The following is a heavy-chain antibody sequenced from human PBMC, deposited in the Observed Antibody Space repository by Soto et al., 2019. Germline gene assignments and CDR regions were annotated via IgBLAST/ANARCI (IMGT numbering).Heavy chain of an antibody. CDR1: GGSISSSSYY. CDR2: IYYSGST. Sequence: SETLSLTCTASGGSISSSSYYWGWIRQPPGKGLEWIGSIYYSGSTYDNPSLKSRVTISVDTSTSTVYMELSSLRSEDTAVYYCARVYCSSTSCYGVYYYYYGMDVWGQGTTVTVSS. CDR3: ARVYCSSTSCYGVYYYYYGMDV. J-gene: IGHJ6*02. V-gene: IGHV4-39*07. D-gene: IGHD2-2*01.